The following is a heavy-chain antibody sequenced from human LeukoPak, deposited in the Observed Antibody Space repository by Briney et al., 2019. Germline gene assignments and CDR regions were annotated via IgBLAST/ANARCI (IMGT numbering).Heavy chain of an antibody. CDR3: ARDLDMISLGAGY. V-gene: IGHV1-46*01. J-gene: IGHJ4*02. Sequence: ASVKVSCKTSGYTFTNFLMHWVRHAPGQGLEWMGIINPSGGDTNYAQKFQGRVTMSRNMSTSTVYMELSSLRSEDTAMYYCARDLDMISLGAGYWGLGTLVTVSS. CDR2: INPSGGDT. D-gene: IGHD3-16*01. CDR1: GYTFTNFL.